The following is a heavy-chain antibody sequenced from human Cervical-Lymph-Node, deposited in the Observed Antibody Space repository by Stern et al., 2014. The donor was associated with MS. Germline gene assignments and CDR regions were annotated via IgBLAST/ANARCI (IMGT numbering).Heavy chain of an antibody. D-gene: IGHD5-18*01. V-gene: IGHV1-3*01. J-gene: IGHJ4*02. CDR2: INAANGNT. CDR1: GYTSTGYT. Sequence: QVQLVQSGAEVKKPGASVKVSCKASGYTSTGYTMHWVRQAPGQRLEWMGWINAANGNTKYSEKFLGRLTITNDASASTAYMELSSLRSEDTAIYYCARLRASGYSYGYGFDYWGQGTLVTVSS. CDR3: ARLRASGYSYGYGFDY.